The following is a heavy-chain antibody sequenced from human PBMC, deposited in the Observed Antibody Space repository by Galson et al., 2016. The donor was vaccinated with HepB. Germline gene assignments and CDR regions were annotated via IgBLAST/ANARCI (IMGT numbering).Heavy chain of an antibody. CDR2: ISSGSSNI. J-gene: IGHJ4*02. CDR3: AREHRSFDV. V-gene: IGHV3-48*04. CDR1: GFTFSTYS. Sequence: SLRLSCAASGFTFSTYSMNWLRQAPGKGLEWVSHISSGSSNIYYADSVKGRFTVSRDNANNSLYLQMNSLRVEDTAIYYCAREHRSFDVWGQGVLVTVSS.